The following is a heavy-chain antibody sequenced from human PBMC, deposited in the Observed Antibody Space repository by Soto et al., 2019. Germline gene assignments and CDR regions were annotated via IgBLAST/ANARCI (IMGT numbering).Heavy chain of an antibody. CDR1: GGSISSYY. CDR3: ARTMVRGVIGNYYYMDV. D-gene: IGHD3-10*01. Sequence: SETLSLTCTVSGGSISSYYGSWIRQPPGKGLEWIGYIYYSGSTNYNPSLKSRVTISVDTSKNQFSLKLSSVTAADTDVYYCARTMVRGVIGNYYYMDVWGKGTTVTVSS. CDR2: IYYSGST. V-gene: IGHV4-59*01. J-gene: IGHJ6*03.